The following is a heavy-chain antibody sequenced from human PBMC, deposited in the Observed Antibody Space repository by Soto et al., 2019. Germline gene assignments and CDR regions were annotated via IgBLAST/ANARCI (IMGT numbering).Heavy chain of an antibody. V-gene: IGHV4-59*01. J-gene: IGHJ5*02. D-gene: IGHD3-10*01. CDR2: IYYSGST. Sequence: QVQLQESGPGLVKPSETLSLTCTVSGGSISRYYWNWIRQPPGKGLEWIGYIYYSGSTNYNPSLKSRVTISVDTSKDLFSLKLSSVTAADTAVYYCARDPGSGSYYGWFDPWGQGTLVTVSS. CDR3: ARDPGSGSYYGWFDP. CDR1: GGSISRYY.